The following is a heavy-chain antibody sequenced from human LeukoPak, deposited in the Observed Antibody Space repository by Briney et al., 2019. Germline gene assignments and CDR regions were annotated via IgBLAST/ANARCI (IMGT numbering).Heavy chain of an antibody. J-gene: IGHJ6*02. CDR3: ARDKGYGSGNYYYYGMDV. V-gene: IGHV4-59*01. Sequence: PSETLSLTCTVSGGSISSNYWNWIRQPPGKGLEWIGYIYYSGNTNYNPSLKSRVTISVDTSKNQFSLKLRSVTAADTAVYYCARDKGYGSGNYYYYGMDVWGQGTTVTVSS. CDR1: GGSISSNY. CDR2: IYYSGNT. D-gene: IGHD3-10*01.